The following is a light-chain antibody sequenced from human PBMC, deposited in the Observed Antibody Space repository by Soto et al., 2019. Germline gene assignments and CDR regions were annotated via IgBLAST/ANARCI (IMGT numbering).Light chain of an antibody. Sequence: DIVMTQSPLSLPVTPGEPASISCKSSQSLLHSNGYNYLDWFLQKPGQSPQLLIFLGSNRASGVPDRFSGSGSGTDFTLKISRVGAEDVGVYYCMQALQTSWTFGQGTKVEI. J-gene: IGKJ1*01. CDR3: MQALQTSWT. V-gene: IGKV2-28*01. CDR2: LGS. CDR1: QSLLHSNGYNY.